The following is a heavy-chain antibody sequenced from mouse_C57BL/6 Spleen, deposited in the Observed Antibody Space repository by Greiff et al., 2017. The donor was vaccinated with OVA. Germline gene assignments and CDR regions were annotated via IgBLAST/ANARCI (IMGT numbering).Heavy chain of an antibody. D-gene: IGHD1-1*01. CDR2: IYPRSGNT. CDR1: GYTFTSYG. Sequence: QVQLKESGAELARPGASVKLSCKASGYTFTSYGISWVKQRTGQGLEWIGEIYPRSGNTYYNEKFKGKATLTADKSSSTAYMELRSLTSEDSAVYFGERPAVVATDYYAMDYGGQGTSVTVSS. CDR3: ERPAVVATDYYAMDY. V-gene: IGHV1-81*01. J-gene: IGHJ4*01.